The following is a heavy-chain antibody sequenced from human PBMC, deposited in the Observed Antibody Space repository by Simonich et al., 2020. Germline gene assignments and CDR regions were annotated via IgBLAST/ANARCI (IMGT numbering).Heavy chain of an antibody. CDR3: ARWTATGYYFDY. CDR2: IYSGGST. D-gene: IGHD1-1*01. CDR1: GFTVISNY. J-gene: IGHJ4*02. V-gene: IGHV3-53*01. Sequence: EVQLVESGGGLIQPGGSLRLSCAASGFTVISNYMSWVRQAPGKGVEWVSVIYSGGSTYYADSVKGRFTISRDNSKNTLYLQINSLRAEDTAVYYCARWTATGYYFDYWGQGTLVTVSS.